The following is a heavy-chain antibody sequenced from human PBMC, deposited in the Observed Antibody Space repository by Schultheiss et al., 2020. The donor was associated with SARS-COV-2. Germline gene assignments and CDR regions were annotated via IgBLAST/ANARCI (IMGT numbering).Heavy chain of an antibody. CDR1: GFTFSSYE. D-gene: IGHD5-18*01. CDR3: AREPDTAMIRSPRENFQDAFDI. V-gene: IGHV3-48*03. Sequence: GGSLRLSCAASGFTFSSYEMNWVRQAPGKGLEWVSYISSSGSTIYYADSVKGRFTISRDNSKNTLYLQMNTLRAEDTAVYYCAREPDTAMIRSPRENFQDAFDIWGQGTMVTVSS. CDR2: ISSSGSTI. J-gene: IGHJ3*02.